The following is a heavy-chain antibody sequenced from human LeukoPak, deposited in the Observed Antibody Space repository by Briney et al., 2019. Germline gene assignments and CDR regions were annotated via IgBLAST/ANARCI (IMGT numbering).Heavy chain of an antibody. CDR2: IYHGGRT. CDR3: ARDRELGY. J-gene: IGHJ4*02. CDR1: GGSISRSSYY. V-gene: IGHV4-39*07. D-gene: IGHD3-10*01. Sequence: SETLSLTCTVSGGSISRSSYYWAWIRQPPGKGLEWIGSIYHGGRTYDNPSLKSRVTISVDTSKNQFSLKVSSVTAADTAVYYCARDRELGYWGQGTLVTVSS.